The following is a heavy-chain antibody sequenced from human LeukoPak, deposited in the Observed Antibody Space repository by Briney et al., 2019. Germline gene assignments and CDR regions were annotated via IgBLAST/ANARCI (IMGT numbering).Heavy chain of an antibody. V-gene: IGHV3-30-3*01. CDR2: ISYDGSNK. J-gene: IGHJ4*02. CDR1: GFTFSSYA. D-gene: IGHD2-2*02. Sequence: GGSLRLSCAASGFTFSSYAMHWVRQAPGKGLEWVAVISYDGSNKYYADSVKGRFTISRDNSKNTLYLQMNSLRAEDTAVYYCARDPSGYCSSTSCYTHFDYWGQGTLVTVSS. CDR3: ARDPSGYCSSTSCYTHFDY.